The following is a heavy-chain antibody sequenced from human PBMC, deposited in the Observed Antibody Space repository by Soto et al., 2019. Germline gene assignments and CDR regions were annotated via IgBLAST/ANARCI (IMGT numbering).Heavy chain of an antibody. CDR2: ISSSSSYI. Sequence: LRLSCAASGFTFSSYSMNWVRQAPGKGLEWVSSISSSSSYIYYADSVKGRFIISRDNAKNSLYLQMNSLRAEDTAVYYCARDRLLTYNWFDPWGQGTLVTVSS. CDR1: GFTFSSYS. D-gene: IGHD2-15*01. J-gene: IGHJ5*02. V-gene: IGHV3-21*01. CDR3: ARDRLLTYNWFDP.